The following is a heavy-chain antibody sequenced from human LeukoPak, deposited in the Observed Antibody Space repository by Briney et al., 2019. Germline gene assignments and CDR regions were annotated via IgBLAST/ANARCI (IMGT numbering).Heavy chain of an antibody. Sequence: SETLSLTCTVSGDSISSSYWSWIRQPPGKRLEWVGYVHYTGKTNYNPSLNNRATISVDMSKNQFSLTLTSVTVADTAMYYCARGYYDRSGSSNPFDSWGQGALVTVSA. D-gene: IGHD3-22*01. CDR3: ARGYYDRSGSSNPFDS. CDR1: GDSISSSY. CDR2: VHYTGKT. V-gene: IGHV4-59*01. J-gene: IGHJ4*02.